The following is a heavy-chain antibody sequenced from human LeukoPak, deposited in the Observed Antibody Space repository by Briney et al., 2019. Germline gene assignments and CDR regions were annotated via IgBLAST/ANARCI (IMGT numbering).Heavy chain of an antibody. Sequence: GRSLRLSCAASGFTFDDYAMHWVRQAPGKGLEWVSGISWNSGSIGYADSVKGRFTISRDNAKNSLYLQMNSLRAEDTAVYYCARAVHDYGFDYWGQGTLVTVSS. J-gene: IGHJ4*02. CDR1: GFTFDDYA. CDR3: ARAVHDYGFDY. CDR2: ISWNSGSI. V-gene: IGHV3-9*01. D-gene: IGHD4-17*01.